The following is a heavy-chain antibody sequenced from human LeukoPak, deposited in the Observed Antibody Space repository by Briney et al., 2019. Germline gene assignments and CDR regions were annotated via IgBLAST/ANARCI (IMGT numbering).Heavy chain of an antibody. D-gene: IGHD4-17*01. J-gene: IGHJ4*02. CDR2: ISGSGGST. V-gene: IGHV3-23*01. CDR3: AKDGGPGTVTTTLVDY. Sequence: GGSLRLSCAASGFTFSSYARSWVRQAPGKGLEWVSAISGSGGSTYYADSVKGRFTISRDNSKNTLYLQMNSLRAEDTAVYYCAKDGGPGTVTTTLVDYRGQATLVTVSS. CDR1: GFTFSSYA.